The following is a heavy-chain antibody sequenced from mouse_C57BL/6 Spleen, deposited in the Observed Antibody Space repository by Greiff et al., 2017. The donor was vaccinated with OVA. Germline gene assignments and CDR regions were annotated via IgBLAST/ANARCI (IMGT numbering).Heavy chain of an antibody. CDR2: IDPSDSYT. J-gene: IGHJ3*01. CDR1: GYTFTSYW. Sequence: QVHVKQPGAELVMPGASVKLSCKASGYTFTSYWMHWVKQRPGQGLEWIGEIDPSDSYTNYNQKFKGKSTLTVDKSSSTAYMQLSSLTSEDSAVYYCARSEGSSPWFAYWGQGTLVTVSA. V-gene: IGHV1-69*01. CDR3: ARSEGSSPWFAY. D-gene: IGHD1-1*01.